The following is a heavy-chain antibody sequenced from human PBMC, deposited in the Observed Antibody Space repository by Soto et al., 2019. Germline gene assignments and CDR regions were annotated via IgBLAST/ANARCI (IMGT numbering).Heavy chain of an antibody. CDR1: GGTFSSYA. Sequence: ASVKVSCKASGGTFSSYAISWVRQPPGQGLEWMGGIIPIFGTANYAQKFQGRVTITADESTSTAYMELSSLRSEDTAVYYCSSRGYSGYEFDYWGQGTLVTVSS. CDR3: SSRGYSGYEFDY. J-gene: IGHJ4*02. D-gene: IGHD5-12*01. V-gene: IGHV1-69*13. CDR2: IIPIFGTA.